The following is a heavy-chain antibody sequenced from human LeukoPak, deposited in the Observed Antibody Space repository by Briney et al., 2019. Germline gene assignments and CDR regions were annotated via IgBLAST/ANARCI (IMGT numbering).Heavy chain of an antibody. CDR1: GGTFSSYA. D-gene: IGHD6-13*01. Sequence: RASVKVSCKASGGTFSSYAISWVRQAPGQGLEWMGGIIPIFGTANYAQKFQGRVTITTDESTSTAYMELSSLRSEDTAVYYCATSEIAAAVVPLLFDYWGQGTLVTVSS. J-gene: IGHJ4*02. CDR2: IIPIFGTA. V-gene: IGHV1-69*05. CDR3: ATSEIAAAVVPLLFDY.